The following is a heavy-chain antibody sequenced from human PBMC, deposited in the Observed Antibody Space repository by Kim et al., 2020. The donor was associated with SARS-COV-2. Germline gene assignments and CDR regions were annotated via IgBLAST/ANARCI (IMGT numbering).Heavy chain of an antibody. CDR3: ARSVSPSWFDP. CDR2: INHSGST. Sequence: SETLSLTCAVYGGSFSGYYWSWIRQPPGKGLEWIGEINHSGSTNYNPSLKSRVTISVDTSKNQFSLKLSSVTAAHTAVYYCARSVSPSWFDPWGQGTLVTVSS. CDR1: GGSFSGYY. V-gene: IGHV4-34*01. J-gene: IGHJ5*02.